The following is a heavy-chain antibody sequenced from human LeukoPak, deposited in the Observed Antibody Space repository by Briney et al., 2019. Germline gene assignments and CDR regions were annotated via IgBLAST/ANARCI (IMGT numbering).Heavy chain of an antibody. J-gene: IGHJ3*01. CDR3: ARWKMELERNAFDF. CDR1: GGSISSKSYY. CDR2: INQDGSEE. D-gene: IGHD1-26*01. Sequence: PSEPLSLTCTVSGGSISSKSYYWGWLRRAPGNDPEWVADINQDGSEEYYLQSVQGRFTVSRDNAQNAVFLQMTYLRADGTAVYYCARWKMELERNAFDFWGQGTVVTVSS. V-gene: IGHV3-7*01.